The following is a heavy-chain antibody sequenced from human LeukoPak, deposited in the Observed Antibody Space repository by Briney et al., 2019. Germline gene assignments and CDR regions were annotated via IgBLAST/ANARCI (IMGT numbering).Heavy chain of an antibody. CDR1: GFTFSDYY. CDR2: ISSSGSML. J-gene: IGHJ3*02. CDR3: ARGRAEDYDILIDDAFDI. Sequence: GGSLRLSCTVSGFTFSDYYMSWVRQAPGKGLEWVSYISSSGSMLHYADSVEGRFTISRDNAKNSLYLQMSSLRVEDTAVYYCARGRAEDYDILIDDAFDIWGQGTMVTVSS. V-gene: IGHV3-11*01. D-gene: IGHD3-9*01.